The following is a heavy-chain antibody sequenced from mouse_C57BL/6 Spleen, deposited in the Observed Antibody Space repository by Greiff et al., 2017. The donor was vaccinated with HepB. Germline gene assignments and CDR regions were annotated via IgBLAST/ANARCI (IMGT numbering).Heavy chain of an antibody. J-gene: IGHJ2*01. Sequence: DVMLVESGGGLVKPGGSLKLSCAASGFTFSSYAMSWVRQTPEKRLEWVATISDGGSYTYYPDNVKGRFTISRDNAKNNLYLQMSHLKSEDTAMYYCARRYYTYYFDYWGQGTTLTVSS. D-gene: IGHD2-12*01. CDR3: ARRYYTYYFDY. CDR1: GFTFSSYA. CDR2: ISDGGSYT. V-gene: IGHV5-4*03.